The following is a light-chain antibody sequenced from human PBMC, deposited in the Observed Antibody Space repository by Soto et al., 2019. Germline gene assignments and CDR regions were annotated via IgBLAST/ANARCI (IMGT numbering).Light chain of an antibody. Sequence: QSVLTQPPSVSGAPGQRVTISCTGSSSNIGAGYDVHWYQQLPGTAPKLLIYGNSNRPSGVPDRFSGSKSGTSASLATTGLQAEDEADYYCQSYDSSLSFYVFGTGTKLTVL. CDR1: SSNIGAGYD. CDR3: QSYDSSLSFYV. CDR2: GNS. V-gene: IGLV1-40*01. J-gene: IGLJ1*01.